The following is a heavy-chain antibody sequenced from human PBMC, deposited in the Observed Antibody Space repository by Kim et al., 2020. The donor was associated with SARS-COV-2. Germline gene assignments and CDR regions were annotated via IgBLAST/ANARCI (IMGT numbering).Heavy chain of an antibody. D-gene: IGHD5-12*01. CDR1: GYTFTGYY. CDR2: INPNSGGT. V-gene: IGHV1-2*02. Sequence: ASVKVSCKASGYTFTGYYMHWVRQAPGQGLEWMGWINPNSGGTNYAQKFQGRVTMTRDTSISTAYMELSRLRSDDTAVYYCARDRVATITDYYYGMDVWGQGTMVTVSS. CDR3: ARDRVATITDYYYGMDV. J-gene: IGHJ6*02.